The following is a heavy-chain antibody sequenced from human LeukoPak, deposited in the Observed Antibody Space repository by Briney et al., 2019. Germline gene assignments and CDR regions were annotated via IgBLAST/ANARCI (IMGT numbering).Heavy chain of an antibody. J-gene: IGHJ3*02. V-gene: IGHV1-2*02. CDR3: ARKRGVGVDTNAFDM. CDR2: INPNKDGA. CDR1: GFTITGYY. D-gene: IGHD1-26*01. Sequence: ASVKVSCKASGFTITGYYMHCVRQAPGQGLERMGWINPNKDGAVYAQEFQGRVSMTRDTFINTVSMELYRLKSDDTAVYYCARKRGVGVDTNAFDMWGQGTMVTVSS.